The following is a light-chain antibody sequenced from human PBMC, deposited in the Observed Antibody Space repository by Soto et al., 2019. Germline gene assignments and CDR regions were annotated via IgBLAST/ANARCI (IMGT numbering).Light chain of an antibody. V-gene: IGKV3-20*01. Sequence: EIVFTQSPGTLSLSPGERATLSCRASQSVSSNYLAWYHQKPGQAPRLLIYAASTRATGIPDRFSGRGSGTDFTLTIRRLETEDSAVFYCQQYGSSPLTFGAGTKVDIK. CDR3: QQYGSSPLT. CDR2: AAS. J-gene: IGKJ4*01. CDR1: QSVSSNY.